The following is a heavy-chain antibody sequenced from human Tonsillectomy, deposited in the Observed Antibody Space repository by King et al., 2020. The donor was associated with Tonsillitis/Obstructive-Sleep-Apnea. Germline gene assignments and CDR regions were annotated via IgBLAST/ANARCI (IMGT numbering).Heavy chain of an antibody. Sequence: VQLVESGGGLVQPGGSLRLSCAASGFIFSSYWMSWVRQAPGKGLEWVANIKQDGSEQYYVDSVKGRFTISRDNAKNSLYLQMNSLRAEDTAVYYCARGPSDSSCYYYVFWGQGTLVTVSS. D-gene: IGHD3-22*01. V-gene: IGHV3-7*03. CDR3: ARGPSDSSCYYYVF. CDR1: GFIFSSYW. CDR2: IKQDGSEQ. J-gene: IGHJ4*02.